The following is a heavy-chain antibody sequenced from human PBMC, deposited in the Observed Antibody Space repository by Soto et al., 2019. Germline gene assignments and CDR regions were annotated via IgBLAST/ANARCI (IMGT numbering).Heavy chain of an antibody. D-gene: IGHD5-12*01. Sequence: QVQLVESGGGVVQPGRSLRLSCAASGFTFSSYGMHWVRQAPGKGLEWVAVIWYDGSNKYYADSVKGRFTISRDNSKNTLYLQMNSLRAEDTAVYYCARDAGDGYNWIDYWGQGTLVTVSS. CDR2: IWYDGSNK. CDR1: GFTFSSYG. J-gene: IGHJ4*02. CDR3: ARDAGDGYNWIDY. V-gene: IGHV3-33*01.